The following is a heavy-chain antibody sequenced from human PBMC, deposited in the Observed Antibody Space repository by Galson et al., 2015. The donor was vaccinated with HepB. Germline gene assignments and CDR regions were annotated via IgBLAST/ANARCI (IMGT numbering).Heavy chain of an antibody. J-gene: IGHJ4*02. CDR1: GFTFNGFTFNNYW. CDR2: IKPDGSEK. V-gene: IGHV3-7*01. CDR3: TSAMYSGYTKFDY. D-gene: IGHD3-22*01. Sequence: SLRLSCAASGFTFNGFTFNNYWMNWVRQAPEKGLEWVANIKPDGSEKYYVDSVKGRSTISRDNAKNSVFLQMNNLRAEDTAIYYCTSAMYSGYTKFDYWGQGSLVTVSS.